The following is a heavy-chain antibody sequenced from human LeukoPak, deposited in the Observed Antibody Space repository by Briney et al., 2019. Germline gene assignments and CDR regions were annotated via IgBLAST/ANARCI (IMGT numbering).Heavy chain of an antibody. CDR2: IYYSGST. V-gene: IGHV4-59*08. J-gene: IGHJ5*02. D-gene: IGHD3-3*01. CDR3: ARRPSGYALDSLDL. CDR1: GVSISSHY. Sequence: PSETLSLTCAVSGVSISSHYWSWIRQPPGKGLEWIGYIYYSGSTNYNPSLKSRVTISVDTSKIQFSLRLSSVTAADTAVYYCARRPSGYALDSLDLWGQGTLVTVSS.